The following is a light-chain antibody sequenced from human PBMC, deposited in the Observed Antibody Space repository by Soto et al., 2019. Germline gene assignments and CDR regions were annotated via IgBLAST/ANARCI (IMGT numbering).Light chain of an antibody. CDR2: DVS. J-gene: IGLJ2*01. CDR1: SSDVGGYNY. Sequence: QSALTQPASVSGSPGQSITISCTGTSSDVGGYNYVSWYQQHPGKAPKLMIYDVSNRPSGVSNRFFGSKSGNTASLTISGLQAEDEGDYYCSSYTSSSTVVFGGVTKLTVL. V-gene: IGLV2-14*01. CDR3: SSYTSSSTVV.